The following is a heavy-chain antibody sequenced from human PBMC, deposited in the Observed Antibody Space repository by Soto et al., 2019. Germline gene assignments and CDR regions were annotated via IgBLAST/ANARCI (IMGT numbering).Heavy chain of an antibody. J-gene: IGHJ6*03. V-gene: IGHV3-23*01. CDR2: ISGSGGST. CDR3: AKYRSGSGSPYYYYMDV. CDR1: GFTFSSYD. Sequence: PGGSLRLSCAASGFTFSSYDMHWVRQATGRGLEWVSAISGSGGSTYYADSVKGRFTISRDNSKNTLYLQMNSLRAEDTAVYYCAKYRSGSGSPYYYYMDVWGKGTTVTVSS. D-gene: IGHD3-10*01.